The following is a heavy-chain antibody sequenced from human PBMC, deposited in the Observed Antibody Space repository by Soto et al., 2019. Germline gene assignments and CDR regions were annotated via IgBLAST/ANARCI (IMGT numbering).Heavy chain of an antibody. J-gene: IGHJ4*02. D-gene: IGHD2-15*01. CDR3: ARHETSAPIDY. CDR1: GYXFTSYL. Sequence: EXLKISCKCSGYXFTSYLIVWVRHMPGKGLEWIGIIYPGDSGTRYSPSFQGHVTISADKSISTAYLQWSNVKASDTAVYYFARHETSAPIDYWGQGTLGTVSS. CDR2: IYPGDSGT. V-gene: IGHV5-51*01.